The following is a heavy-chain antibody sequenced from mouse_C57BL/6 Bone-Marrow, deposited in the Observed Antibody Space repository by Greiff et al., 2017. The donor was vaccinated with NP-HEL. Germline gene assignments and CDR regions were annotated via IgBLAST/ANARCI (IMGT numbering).Heavy chain of an antibody. D-gene: IGHD1-1*01. CDR1: GYTFTSYG. J-gene: IGHJ2*01. V-gene: IGHV1-81*01. CDR3: ASSRDYYGSSNY. CDR2: IYPRSGNP. Sequence: VQLQQSGAELARPGASVKLSCKASGYTFTSYGISWVKQRTGPGLEWIGEIYPRSGNPYYNEKFKGKATLTADKSSRPAYMELRSMTSEDSAVEVYASSRDYYGSSNYWGQGTTLTVSA.